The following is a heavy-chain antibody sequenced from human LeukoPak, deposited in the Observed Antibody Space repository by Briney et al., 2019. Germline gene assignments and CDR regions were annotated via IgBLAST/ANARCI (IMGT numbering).Heavy chain of an antibody. Sequence: TSETLSLTCTVSGGSISSNYWSWIRQPPGKGLEWIGYINTSGSTNYNPSPKSRVSISLDTSRNQFSLKLTSVTAADTAVYYCARRGNWGFFDYWGQGILVSVSS. CDR3: ARRGNWGFFDY. CDR1: GGSISSNY. J-gene: IGHJ4*02. CDR2: INTSGST. D-gene: IGHD7-27*01. V-gene: IGHV4-4*09.